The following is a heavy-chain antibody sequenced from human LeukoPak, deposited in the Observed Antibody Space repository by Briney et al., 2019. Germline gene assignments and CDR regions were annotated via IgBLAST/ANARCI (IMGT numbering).Heavy chain of an antibody. CDR3: ARELGAFVVVPAAHHNWFDP. CDR1: GYSISSGYY. J-gene: IGHJ5*02. D-gene: IGHD2-2*01. CDR2: IYTSGST. V-gene: IGHV4-38-2*02. Sequence: SETLSLTCTVSGYSISSGYYWGWIRQPPGKGLEWIGRIYTSGSTNYNPSLKSRVTISVDTSKNQFSLKLSSVTAADTAVYYCARELGAFVVVPAAHHNWFDPWGQGTLVTVSS.